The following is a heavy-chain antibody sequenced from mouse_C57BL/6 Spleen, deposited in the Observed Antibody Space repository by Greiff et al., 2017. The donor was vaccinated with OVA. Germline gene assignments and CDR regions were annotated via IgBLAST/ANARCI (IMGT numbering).Heavy chain of an antibody. V-gene: IGHV5-17*01. CDR3: AKIRRGAYYAMDY. J-gene: IGHJ4*01. D-gene: IGHD2-12*01. CDR2: ISSGSSTI. Sequence: EVKLVESGGGLVKPGGSLKLSCAASGFTFSDYGMHWVRQAPEKGLEWVAYISSGSSTIYYADTVKGRFTISRDNAKNTLFLQMTSLRSEDTAMYYCAKIRRGAYYAMDYWGQGTSVTVSS. CDR1: GFTFSDYG.